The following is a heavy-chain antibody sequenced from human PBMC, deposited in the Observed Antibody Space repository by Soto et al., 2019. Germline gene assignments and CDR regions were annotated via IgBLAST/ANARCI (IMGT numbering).Heavy chain of an antibody. J-gene: IGHJ6*02. CDR1: GFTYSSYG. V-gene: IGHV3-30*18. Sequence: GGSLRLSCAASGFTYSSYGMHWVRQAPGKGLEWVAVISYDGSNKYYADSVKGRFTISRDNSKNTLYLQMNSLRAEDTAVYYCAKEVYYYYGMDVWGQGTTVTVSS. CDR2: ISYDGSNK. CDR3: AKEVYYYYGMDV.